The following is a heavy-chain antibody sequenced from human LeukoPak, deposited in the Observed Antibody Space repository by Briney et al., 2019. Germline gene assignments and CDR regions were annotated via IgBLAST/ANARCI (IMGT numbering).Heavy chain of an antibody. Sequence: SETLSLTCTVSGGSISSDYWSWIRQPPGKGLEWIGYIYYSGSTNYNPSLKSRVTISVDTSKNQFSLKLSSVTAADTAVYYCARRRGGGRFDYWGQGTLVTVSS. J-gene: IGHJ4*02. D-gene: IGHD3-16*01. CDR3: ARRRGGGRFDY. V-gene: IGHV4-59*01. CDR2: IYYSGST. CDR1: GGSISSDY.